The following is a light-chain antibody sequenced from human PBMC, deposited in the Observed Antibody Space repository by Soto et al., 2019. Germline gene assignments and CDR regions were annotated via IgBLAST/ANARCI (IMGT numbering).Light chain of an antibody. CDR1: MSNIGRNT. J-gene: IGLJ2*01. CDR2: KDN. CDR3: AAWDVGLEGPI. Sequence: QSVLTQPPSTSGAPGQRVTIYCSGSMSNIGRNTVNWYQQLPGTVPKVLMYKDNRRPSGVPDRFSGSKSGTSASLAISGLQSEDEATYYCAAWDVGLEGPIFGGGTKVTVL. V-gene: IGLV1-44*01.